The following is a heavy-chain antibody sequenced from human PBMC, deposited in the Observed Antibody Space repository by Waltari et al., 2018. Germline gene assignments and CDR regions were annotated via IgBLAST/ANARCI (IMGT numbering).Heavy chain of an antibody. CDR2: ISDAGGII. CDR1: GVTFSTYV. Sequence: EVQLLESGGGLVQPGGSLRISCEASGVTFSTYVMNWVRQAPGKGLEWVSSISDAGGIINYADSVKGRFTISRDNSKNTLYLQMNSLRVDDTAVYYCARGSGVDSWGQGTLVTISS. V-gene: IGHV3-23*01. J-gene: IGHJ4*02. CDR3: ARGSGVDS. D-gene: IGHD7-27*01.